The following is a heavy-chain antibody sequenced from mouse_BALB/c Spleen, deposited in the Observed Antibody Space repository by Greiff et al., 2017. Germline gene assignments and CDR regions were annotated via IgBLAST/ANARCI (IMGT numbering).Heavy chain of an antibody. Sequence: EVQLQQSGPELVKPGASVKISCKASGYSFTGYFMNWVKQSHGKSLEWIGRINPYNGVTFYNQKFKGKATLTVDKSSSTAHMELLSLTSEDSAVYDCGTYYRYDGGSFAYWGQGTLVTVSA. CDR3: GTYYRYDGGSFAY. CDR2: INPYNGVT. D-gene: IGHD2-14*01. J-gene: IGHJ3*01. CDR1: GYSFTGYF. V-gene: IGHV1-37*01.